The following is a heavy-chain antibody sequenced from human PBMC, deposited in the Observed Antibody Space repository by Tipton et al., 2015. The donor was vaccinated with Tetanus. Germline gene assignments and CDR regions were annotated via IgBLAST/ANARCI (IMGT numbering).Heavy chain of an antibody. CDR3: AGVTAQRTEPYFEH. J-gene: IGHJ1*01. CDR1: GDSVSGYY. CDR2: VYYTGDT. D-gene: IGHD2-8*02. Sequence: GLVKPSETLSLTCTVSGDSVSGYYWSWIRQPPGKGLEWVGYVYYTGDTNYNPSLKSRVTTSMDRSENQISLKMTSVTAADTAVYYCAGVTAQRTEPYFEHWGQGTQVTVSS. V-gene: IGHV4-59*02.